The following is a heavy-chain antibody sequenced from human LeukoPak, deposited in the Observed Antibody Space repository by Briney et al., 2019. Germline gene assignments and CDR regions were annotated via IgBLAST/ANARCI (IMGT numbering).Heavy chain of an antibody. CDR1: GFTFSSYA. V-gene: IGHV3-23*01. Sequence: GSLRLSCAASGFTFSSYAMSWVRQAPGKGLEWVSAISGSGGSTYYADSVKGRFTISRDNSKNTLYLQMNSLRAEDTAVYYCAKVRWFGESPRGYYFDYWGQGTLVTVSS. D-gene: IGHD3-10*01. CDR3: AKVRWFGESPRGYYFDY. CDR2: ISGSGGST. J-gene: IGHJ4*02.